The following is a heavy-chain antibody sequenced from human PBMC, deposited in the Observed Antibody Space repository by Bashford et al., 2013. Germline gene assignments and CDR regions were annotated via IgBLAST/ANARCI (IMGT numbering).Heavy chain of an antibody. J-gene: IGHJ3*01. Sequence: VRQAPGKGLEWVAVISADGNNQYLADSVRGRFSISRDNDENNLYLQMDSLGPEDTALYHCARTKYDFWTNIDVWGQGTMVTVSS. CDR2: ISADGNNQ. V-gene: IGHV3-30-3*01. D-gene: IGHD3-3*01. CDR3: ARTKYDFWTNIDV.